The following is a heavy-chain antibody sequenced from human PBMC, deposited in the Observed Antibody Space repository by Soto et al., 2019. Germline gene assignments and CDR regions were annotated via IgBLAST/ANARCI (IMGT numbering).Heavy chain of an antibody. Sequence: GGSLRLSCAASGLTFSNYALNWVRQAPGTGLERVSAISGSGARTYYADSVKGRFTISRDNSENTLYLQMNSLRAEDTAVYFCARSSSVVLVPSSLGGNNWCDPWGQGALVTVSS. CDR1: GLTFSNYA. D-gene: IGHD2-2*01. V-gene: IGHV3-23*01. J-gene: IGHJ5*02. CDR2: ISGSGART. CDR3: ARSSSVVLVPSSLGGNNWCDP.